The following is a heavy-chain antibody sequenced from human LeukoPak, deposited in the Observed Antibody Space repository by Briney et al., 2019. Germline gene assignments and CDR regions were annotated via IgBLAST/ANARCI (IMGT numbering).Heavy chain of an antibody. CDR2: IIPIFGTA. Sequence: ASVTVSFKASGYTFTSYGISWVRQAPGQGLEWMGGIIPIFGTANYAQKFQGRVTITADESTSTAYMELSSLRSGDTAVYYCARVGDSSGYYNDYYFDYWGQGTLVTVSS. J-gene: IGHJ4*02. V-gene: IGHV1-69*13. CDR3: ARVGDSSGYYNDYYFDY. CDR1: GYTFTSYG. D-gene: IGHD3-22*01.